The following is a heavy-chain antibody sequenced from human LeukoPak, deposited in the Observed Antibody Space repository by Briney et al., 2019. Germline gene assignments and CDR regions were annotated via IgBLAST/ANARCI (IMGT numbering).Heavy chain of an antibody. J-gene: IGHJ4*02. CDR2: ISGSGGST. V-gene: IGHV3-23*01. CDR1: GFTFSSYA. CDR3: ARDRVVVITTTLGY. D-gene: IGHD3-22*01. Sequence: GGSLRLSCAASGFTFSSYAMSWVRQAPGKGLEWVSAISGSGGSTYYADSVKGRFTISRDNSKNTLYLQMNSLRAEDTAVYYCARDRVVVITTTLGYWGQGTLVTVSS.